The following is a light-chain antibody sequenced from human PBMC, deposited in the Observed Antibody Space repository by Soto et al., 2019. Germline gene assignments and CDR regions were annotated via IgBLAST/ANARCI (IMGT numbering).Light chain of an antibody. CDR3: QQYNDWPLLT. V-gene: IGKV3-15*01. CDR2: GAS. J-gene: IGKJ4*01. CDR1: QSVSSS. Sequence: EILMTQSPATLSVSPGERATLSCRASQSVSSSLARYQQKPGQAPRLLIYGASTRATGIPARFSGSGSGTEFTLTISSLQSEDYAVYYCQQYNDWPLLTFGGGTKVEIK.